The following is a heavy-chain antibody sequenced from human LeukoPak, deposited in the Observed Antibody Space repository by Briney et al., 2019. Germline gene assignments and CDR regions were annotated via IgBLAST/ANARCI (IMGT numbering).Heavy chain of an antibody. Sequence: ASVKVSCKASGYTFTSYDINWVRQATGQGLEWMGWMNPSSGNTGYAQKFQGRVTMTRNTSISTAYMELSSLRSEDTAVYYCARDRRGEKDFDVWGPGTMVTVSS. CDR1: GYTFTSYD. CDR2: MNPSSGNT. J-gene: IGHJ3*01. V-gene: IGHV1-8*01. CDR3: ARDRRGEKDFDV.